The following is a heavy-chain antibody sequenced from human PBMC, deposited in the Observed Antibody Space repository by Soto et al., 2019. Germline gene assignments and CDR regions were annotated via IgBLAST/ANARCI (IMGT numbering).Heavy chain of an antibody. CDR1: GFTFSSYA. D-gene: IGHD6-19*01. CDR2: ITGSGGSL. CDR3: ATWGYSSGWGRIDY. Sequence: EVQLLESGGGLVQPGGSLRLSCAASGFTFSSYAMSWVRQAPGKGLEWVSGITGSGGSLNYADSVKGRFTISRDNSKNRRYLQMNSLRAEDTAVYYCATWGYSSGWGRIDYWGQGTLVTVSS. J-gene: IGHJ4*02. V-gene: IGHV3-23*01.